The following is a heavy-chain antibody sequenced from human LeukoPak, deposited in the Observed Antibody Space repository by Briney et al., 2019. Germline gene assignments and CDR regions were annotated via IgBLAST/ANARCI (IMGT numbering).Heavy chain of an antibody. CDR3: AHRRQGMAAFDI. J-gene: IGHJ3*02. D-gene: IGHD2-8*01. V-gene: IGHV2-5*01. CDR1: GLSLRTSGVR. CDR2: IYWNDDK. Sequence: SGPTLLNPTQPRSLTCNFSGLSLRTSGVRVGWIRQPPGKALECLALIYWNDDKRHSPSLRSRLTITKDTSKSQVVLTMTNMDPVDTASYYCAHRRQGMAAFDIWGQGTMVTVSS.